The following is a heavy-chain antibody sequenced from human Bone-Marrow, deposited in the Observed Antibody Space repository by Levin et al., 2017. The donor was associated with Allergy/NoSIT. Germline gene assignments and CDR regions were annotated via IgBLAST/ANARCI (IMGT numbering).Heavy chain of an antibody. CDR2: IWHDGSNK. J-gene: IGHJ6*03. Sequence: GESLKISCAASGFTFSDYGMHWVRQTPGKRLEWVAVIWHDGSNKKYGDSVKGRFTLSRDNSKNTLYLQMNRLIDEDTATYYCARHHPWDLVEASPSYYYMDVWGKGTTVIVSS. D-gene: IGHD2-15*01. CDR3: ARHHPWDLVEASPSYYYMDV. CDR1: GFTFSDYG. V-gene: IGHV3-33*01.